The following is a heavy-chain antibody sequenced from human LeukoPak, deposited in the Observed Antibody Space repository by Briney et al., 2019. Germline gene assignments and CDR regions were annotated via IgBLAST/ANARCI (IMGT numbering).Heavy chain of an antibody. J-gene: IGHJ6*02. CDR2: IKQDGGQI. Sequence: QTGGSLRLSCAASEFTLSSYWMSWVRQAPGKGLEWVANIKQDGGQIYYLDSVKGRFTVSRDNAKNSLYLQMNSLRAEDTAVYYCARDQDIVVVALGMDVWGQGTTVTVSS. CDR3: ARDQDIVVVALGMDV. CDR1: EFTLSSYW. V-gene: IGHV3-7*01. D-gene: IGHD2-15*01.